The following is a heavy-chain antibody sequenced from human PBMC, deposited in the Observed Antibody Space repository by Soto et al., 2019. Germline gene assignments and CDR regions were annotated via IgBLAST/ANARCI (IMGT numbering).Heavy chain of an antibody. Sequence: GGSLRLSCAASGFTFSSYAMHWVRQAQGKGLEWVAVISYDGSNKYYADSVKGRFTISRDNSKNTLYLQMNSLRAEDTAVYYCARDHTLYSSSWYRFYYYGMDVWGQGTTVTVSS. V-gene: IGHV3-30-3*01. D-gene: IGHD6-13*01. CDR2: ISYDGSNK. J-gene: IGHJ6*02. CDR3: ARDHTLYSSSWYRFYYYGMDV. CDR1: GFTFSSYA.